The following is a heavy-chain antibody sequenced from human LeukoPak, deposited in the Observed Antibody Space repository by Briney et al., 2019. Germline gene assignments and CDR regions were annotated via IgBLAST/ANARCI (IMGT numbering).Heavy chain of an antibody. CDR3: ARWSITMVRGVFDY. J-gene: IGHJ4*02. CDR1: GGSISSYY. CDR2: IYTSGST. Sequence: SETLSLTCTVSGGSISSYYWSWIRQPAGKGLEWIGRIYTSGSTNYNPSLKSRVTMSVDTSKNQFSLKLSSVTAADTAVYYCARWSITMVRGVFDYWAREPWSPSPQ. D-gene: IGHD3-10*01. V-gene: IGHV4-4*07.